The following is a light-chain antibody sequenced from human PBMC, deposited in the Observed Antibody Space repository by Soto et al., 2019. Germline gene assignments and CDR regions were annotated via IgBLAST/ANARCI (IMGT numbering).Light chain of an antibody. J-gene: IGLJ3*02. CDR1: SSNIGSNY. CDR3: AAWDDSLRV. CDR2: RNN. Sequence: QSVLTQPPSASGTPGQRVTISCSGSSSNIGSNYVYWYQQLPGTAPKLLIYRNNQRPSGVPDRFSGSKSGTSASLAISGLRSEDEADYYCAAWDDSLRVFGGWTKLTVL. V-gene: IGLV1-47*01.